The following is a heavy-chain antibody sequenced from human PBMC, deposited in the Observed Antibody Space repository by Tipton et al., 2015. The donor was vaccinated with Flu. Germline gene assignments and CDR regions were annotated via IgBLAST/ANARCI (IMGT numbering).Heavy chain of an antibody. Sequence: SLRLSCAASGFTFSSYSMNWVRQAPGKGLEWVSSISSSSSYMYYADSVKGRFTISRDNAKNSLYLQMNSLRAEDTAVYYCARGVQLERGWFDPWGQGTLVTVSS. J-gene: IGHJ5*02. V-gene: IGHV3-21*01. D-gene: IGHD1-1*01. CDR2: ISSSSSYM. CDR1: GFTFSSYS. CDR3: ARGVQLERGWFDP.